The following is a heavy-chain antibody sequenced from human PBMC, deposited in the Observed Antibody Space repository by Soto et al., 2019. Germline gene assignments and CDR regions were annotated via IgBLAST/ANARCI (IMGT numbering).Heavy chain of an antibody. V-gene: IGHV1-18*01. J-gene: IGHJ4*02. D-gene: IGHD1-1*01. CDR3: ARGRYADY. Sequence: QVHLVQSGAEVKKPGASVKVSCKGSGYTFTSYGITWVRQAPGQGLEWMGWISAHNGNTTYARKLQGRVTVTRDTSTSTAYMELRGLRADDTAVYYCARGRYADYWGQGALVTVSS. CDR2: ISAHNGNT. CDR1: GYTFTSYG.